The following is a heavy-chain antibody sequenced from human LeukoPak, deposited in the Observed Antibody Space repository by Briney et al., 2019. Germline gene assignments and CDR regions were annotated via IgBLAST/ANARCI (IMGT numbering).Heavy chain of an antibody. Sequence: SETLSLTCTVSGGSISSYYWSWIRQPPGKGLEWIGSIYYSGSTNYNPSLKSRVTISVDTSKNQFSLKLSSVTAADTAVYYCARDIASFFGYNSWGFFDYWGQGTLVTVSS. CDR3: ARDIASFFGYNSWGFFDY. CDR1: GGSISSYY. V-gene: IGHV4-59*01. J-gene: IGHJ4*02. CDR2: IYYSGST. D-gene: IGHD5-24*01.